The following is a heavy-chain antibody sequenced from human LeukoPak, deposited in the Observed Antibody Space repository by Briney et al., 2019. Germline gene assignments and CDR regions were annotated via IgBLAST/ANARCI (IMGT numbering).Heavy chain of an antibody. J-gene: IGHJ4*02. V-gene: IGHV4-4*07. D-gene: IGHD6-13*01. CDR1: GGSISSYY. CDR3: ARGGYSSSWYQRKDYFDY. Sequence: SETLSLTCTVSGGSISSYYWSWIRQPAGKGLEWIGRIYTSGSTNYNPSLKSRVTMSVDASKNQFSLKLSSVTAADTAVYHCARGGYSSSWYQRKDYFDYWGQGTLVTVSS. CDR2: IYTSGST.